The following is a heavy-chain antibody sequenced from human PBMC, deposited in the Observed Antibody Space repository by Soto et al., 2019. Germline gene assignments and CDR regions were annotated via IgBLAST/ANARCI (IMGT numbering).Heavy chain of an antibody. D-gene: IGHD6-19*01. Sequence: GGSLRLSCAASGFTFSSYSMNWVRQAPGKGLEWVSSISSSSSYIYYADSVKGRFTISRDNAKNSLYLQMNSLRAEGTAVYYCARDSSGFSMDVWGQGTTVTVSS. CDR3: ARDSSGFSMDV. J-gene: IGHJ6*02. CDR2: ISSSSSYI. V-gene: IGHV3-21*01. CDR1: GFTFSSYS.